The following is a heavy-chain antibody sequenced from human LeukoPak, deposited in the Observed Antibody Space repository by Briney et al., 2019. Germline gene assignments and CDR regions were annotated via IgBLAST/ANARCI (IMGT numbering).Heavy chain of an antibody. Sequence: GGSLRLSCAASGFTFSSYAMHWVRQAPGKGLEWVAVTSYDGSNKYYANSVKGRFTISRDNSKNTLYLQMNSLRAEDTAVCYCARADIVVVPAAIMAGFFDYWGQGTLVTVSS. CDR3: ARADIVVVPAAIMAGFFDY. V-gene: IGHV3-30*04. CDR1: GFTFSSYA. D-gene: IGHD2-2*02. CDR2: TSYDGSNK. J-gene: IGHJ4*02.